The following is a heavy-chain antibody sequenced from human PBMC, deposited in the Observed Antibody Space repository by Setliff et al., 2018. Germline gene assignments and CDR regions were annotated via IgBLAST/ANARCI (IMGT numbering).Heavy chain of an antibody. CDR3: AKQGDLAFDY. Sequence: GASVKVSCKAFGYPFTGYYYNHWVRQAPGQGPEWMGWINPNTGAAKYAQQFQGRVTMTRDMSINTIYMELSSLTSDDTAIYYCAKQGDLAFDYWGQGTQVTVSS. V-gene: IGHV1-2*02. D-gene: IGHD3-16*01. CDR1: GYPFTGYY. J-gene: IGHJ4*02. CDR2: INPNTGAA.